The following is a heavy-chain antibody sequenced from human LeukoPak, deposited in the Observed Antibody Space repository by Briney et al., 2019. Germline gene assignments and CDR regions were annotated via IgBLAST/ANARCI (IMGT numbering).Heavy chain of an antibody. CDR2: ISGSGGST. Sequence: GGTLRLSCAASGFTFSSYGMSWVRQAPGKGLEWVSAISGSGGSTYYADSVKGRFTISRDNSKNTLYLQMNSLRAEDTAVYYCANFRPRWGSGYLYYFDYWGQGTLVTVSS. CDR1: GFTFSSYG. V-gene: IGHV3-23*01. J-gene: IGHJ4*02. CDR3: ANFRPRWGSGYLYYFDY. D-gene: IGHD3-22*01.